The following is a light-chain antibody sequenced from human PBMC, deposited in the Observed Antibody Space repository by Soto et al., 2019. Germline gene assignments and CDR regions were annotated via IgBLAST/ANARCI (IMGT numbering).Light chain of an antibody. CDR1: QGVSSN. V-gene: IGKV3-15*01. CDR2: GAS. Sequence: EIVMTQSPATLSVSPGERATLSCRASQGVSSNLAWYQQKPGQAPRLLIYGASTRATDIPARFSGSGSGTEATLTISSLQSEDFAVYYCQQYNSWPRTFGQGTKVEIK. J-gene: IGKJ1*01. CDR3: QQYNSWPRT.